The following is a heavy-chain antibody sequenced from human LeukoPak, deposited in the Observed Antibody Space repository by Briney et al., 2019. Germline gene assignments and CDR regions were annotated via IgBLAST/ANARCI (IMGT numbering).Heavy chain of an antibody. V-gene: IGHV4-59*12. CDR3: AREGWQWLVHAFDI. J-gene: IGHJ3*02. Sequence: SETLSLTCTVSGGSSSSNYWSWIRQPPGKGLEWIGYIYYSGSTNYNPSLKSRVTISVDTSKNQFSLKLSSVTAADTAVYYCAREGWQWLVHAFDIWGQGTMVTVSS. CDR1: GGSSSSNY. D-gene: IGHD6-19*01. CDR2: IYYSGST.